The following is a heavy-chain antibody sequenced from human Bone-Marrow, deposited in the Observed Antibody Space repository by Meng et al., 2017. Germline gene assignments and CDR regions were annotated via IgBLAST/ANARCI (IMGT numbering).Heavy chain of an antibody. CDR2: IIPIFGTA. J-gene: IGHJ6*02. D-gene: IGHD6-19*01. CDR1: GGTFSSYA. V-gene: IGHV1-69*05. Sequence: SVKVSCKASGGTFSSYAISWVRQAPGQGLEWMGGIIPIFGTANYAQKFQGRVTITTDESTSTAYMELSSLRSEDTAVYYCARDWTLSRIHSGRYSDYYYGMDVWGQGTTVTVSS. CDR3: ARDWTLSRIHSGRYSDYYYGMDV.